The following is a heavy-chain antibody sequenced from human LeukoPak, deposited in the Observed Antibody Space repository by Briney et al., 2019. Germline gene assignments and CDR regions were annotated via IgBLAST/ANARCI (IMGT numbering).Heavy chain of an antibody. V-gene: IGHV4-4*07. CDR1: GGSITSHY. J-gene: IGHJ4*02. CDR3: ARDNEAGSFDY. D-gene: IGHD6-19*01. Sequence: SETLSLTCSVSGGSITSHYWNWIRQPAGKGLEWIGRIYTSGSSNYNPSLKSRVTMSVDTSKNQFSLKLSSVTAADTAVYYCARDNEAGSFDYWGQGTLVTVSS. CDR2: IYTSGSS.